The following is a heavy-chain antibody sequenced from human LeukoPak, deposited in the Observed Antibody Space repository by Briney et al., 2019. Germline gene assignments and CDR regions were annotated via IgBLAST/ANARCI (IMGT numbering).Heavy chain of an antibody. CDR3: VRDISGYYSDY. V-gene: IGHV3-11*05. D-gene: IGHD3-22*01. J-gene: IGHJ4*02. CDR2: ISGSSIYT. CDR1: GFTLSGYH. Sequence: PGGSLRLSCAASGFTLSGYHMTWIRQAPGKGLEWVSYISGSSIYTRYADSVKGRFTISRDKAKNSLYLQMNSLRAEDTALYYCVRDISGYYSDYWGQGTLVTVSS.